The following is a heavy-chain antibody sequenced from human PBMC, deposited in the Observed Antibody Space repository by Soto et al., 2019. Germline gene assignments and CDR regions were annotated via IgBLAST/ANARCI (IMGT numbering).Heavy chain of an antibody. Sequence: SETLSLTCAVSGGSISSGGYSWSWIRQPPGKGLEWIGYIYHSGSTYYNPSLKSRVTISIDTSKNQFSLSLSSVTAADKALYYCARGPKFDYWGQGALVTVSS. CDR1: GGSISSGGYS. V-gene: IGHV4-30-2*01. J-gene: IGHJ4*02. CDR3: ARGPKFDY. CDR2: IYHSGST.